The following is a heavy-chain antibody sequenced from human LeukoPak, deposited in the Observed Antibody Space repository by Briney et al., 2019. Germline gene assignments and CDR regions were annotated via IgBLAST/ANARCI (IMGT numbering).Heavy chain of an antibody. CDR1: GYTFTSNA. V-gene: IGHV7-4-1*02. J-gene: IGHJ4*02. CDR3: ASFFCTSALCYYLDY. CDR2: INTNTGNP. Sequence: WASVKVSCKASGYTFTSNALGWVRQAPGQGLEWMGWINTNTGNPTYAQGFTGRFVFSLDTSDNTAYLQISSLQAEDTAVYSCASFFCTSALCYYLDYWGQGTLVTVSS. D-gene: IGHD2-8*01.